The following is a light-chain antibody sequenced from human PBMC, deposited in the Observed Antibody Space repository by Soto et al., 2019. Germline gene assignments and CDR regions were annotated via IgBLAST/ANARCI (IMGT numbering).Light chain of an antibody. J-gene: IGLJ2*01. Sequence: QSVLTQPPSTSGTPGQRVTISCSGSTSNIGVNTVNWYQQLPGTAPKLLIHSDNQRPSGVPDRFSGSKSGTSASLAISGLQSEDEADYYCSAWDASLNGVLFGGGTKLTVL. V-gene: IGLV1-44*01. CDR3: SAWDASLNGVL. CDR1: TSNIGVNT. CDR2: SDN.